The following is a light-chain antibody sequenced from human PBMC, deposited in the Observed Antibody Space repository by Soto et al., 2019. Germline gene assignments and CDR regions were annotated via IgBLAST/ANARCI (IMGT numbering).Light chain of an antibody. Sequence: QLVLTQPPSASGTPGQRVTISCSGSSSNIGSNTVNWYQQFPGTAPKLLIFSNNRRPSGVPDRFSGSKSGTSASLAISGLQSEDEADYYCAAWDDSLSARVVFGGGTKLTVL. J-gene: IGLJ2*01. CDR2: SNN. V-gene: IGLV1-44*01. CDR3: AAWDDSLSARVV. CDR1: SSNIGSNT.